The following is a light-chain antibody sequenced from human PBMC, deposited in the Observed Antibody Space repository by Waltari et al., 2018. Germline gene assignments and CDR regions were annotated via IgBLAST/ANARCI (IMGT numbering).Light chain of an antibody. V-gene: IGLV2-11*01. CDR3: CSYAGSYTYV. CDR1: SSNVGGYNY. J-gene: IGLJ1*01. CDR2: DVN. Sequence: QSALAQPRSVSGSPGQSVTISCTGSSSNVGGYNYVSWYQQYPGQAPKLMLYDVNKPPSVVPHRFSGSKSGDTASLTISGLQAEDEADYYCCSYAGSYTYVFGTGTKVTV.